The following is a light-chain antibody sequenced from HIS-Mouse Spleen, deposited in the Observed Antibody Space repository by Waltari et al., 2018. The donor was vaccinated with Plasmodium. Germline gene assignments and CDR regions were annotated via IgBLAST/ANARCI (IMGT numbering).Light chain of an antibody. J-gene: IGLJ2*01. Sequence: SYELTQPPSVSVSPGQTASITCSGDKLGDKYACWYQQKPGQSPVLVIYQDSKRPSGIPERFSGYNAGNTATRTISGTQAMDEADYYCQAWDSSTVVFGGGTKLTVL. CDR3: QAWDSSTVV. CDR1: KLGDKY. CDR2: QDS. V-gene: IGLV3-1*01.